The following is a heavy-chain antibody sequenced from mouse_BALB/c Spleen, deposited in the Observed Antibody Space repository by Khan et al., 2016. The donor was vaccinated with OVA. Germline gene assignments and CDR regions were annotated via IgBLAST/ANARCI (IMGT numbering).Heavy chain of an antibody. CDR1: GYTFTSYV. D-gene: IGHD1-1*01. V-gene: IGHV1S136*01. CDR2: IYPFNDAT. Sequence: VQLQQSGPEVVKPGASVKMSCKASGYTFTSYVMHWVKQKPGQGLEWIGYIYPFNDATKFNEKFNGKATLTSDKSSSTAYMELSNLTSEDSAVYYCAAVGSYYVSVVHWGQGTLVTVSA. CDR3: AAVGSYYVSVVH. J-gene: IGHJ3*01.